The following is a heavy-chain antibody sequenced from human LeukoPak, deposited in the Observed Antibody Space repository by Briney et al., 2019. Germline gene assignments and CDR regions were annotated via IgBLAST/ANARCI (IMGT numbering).Heavy chain of an antibody. D-gene: IGHD2-2*01. J-gene: IGHJ6*03. Sequence: PGGSLRLSCAASGFTFSNAWMSWVRQAPGKGLEWVGRIKSKTDGGTTDYAAPVKGRFTISRDDSKNTLYLQMNSLKTEDTAVYYCTTAEGYCSSTSCSLPFYYMDVWGKGTAVTVSS. CDR2: IKSKTDGGTT. CDR3: TTAEGYCSSTSCSLPFYYMDV. CDR1: GFTFSNAW. V-gene: IGHV3-15*01.